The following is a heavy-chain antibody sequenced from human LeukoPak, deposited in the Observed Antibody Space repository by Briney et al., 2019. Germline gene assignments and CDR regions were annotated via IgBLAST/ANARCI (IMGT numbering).Heavy chain of an antibody. Sequence: PSETLSLTCTVSGGSISSYYWSWIRRPPGKGPEWIGYIYYSGSTNYNPSLKSRVTISVDTSKNQFSLKLSSVTAADTAVYYCAREEVITGTLLWGQGTLVTVSS. J-gene: IGHJ4*02. CDR3: AREEVITGTLL. CDR1: GGSISSYY. CDR2: IYYSGST. D-gene: IGHD1-20*01. V-gene: IGHV4-59*01.